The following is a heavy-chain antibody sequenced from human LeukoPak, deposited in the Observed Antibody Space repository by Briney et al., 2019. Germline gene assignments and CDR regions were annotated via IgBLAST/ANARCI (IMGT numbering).Heavy chain of an antibody. D-gene: IGHD3-22*01. V-gene: IGHV3-23*01. CDR2: ISTSGESA. CDR1: GFTFSSYA. Sequence: GGSLRLSCPVSGFTFSSYAMSWVRQAPGRGLEWVSVISTSGESAYYADSVKGRFTISRDNSKNTLYLQMNSLRAEDTAVYYCAKRNYYDSSGYYYDYWGQGTLVTVSS. J-gene: IGHJ4*02. CDR3: AKRNYYDSSGYYYDY.